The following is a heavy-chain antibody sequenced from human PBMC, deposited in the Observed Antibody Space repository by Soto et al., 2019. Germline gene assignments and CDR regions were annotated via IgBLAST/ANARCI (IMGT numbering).Heavy chain of an antibody. V-gene: IGHV1-18*01. D-gene: IGHD2-21*01. Sequence: GASMKVSCKASGYTFTSYGISWVRQAPGQGLEWMGWISAYNGNTNYAQKLQGRVTMTTDTSTSTAYMELRSLRSDDTAVYYCARSSYCGGDCYSAEWDYWGQGTLVTVSS. CDR1: GYTFTSYG. J-gene: IGHJ4*02. CDR3: ARSSYCGGDCYSAEWDY. CDR2: ISAYNGNT.